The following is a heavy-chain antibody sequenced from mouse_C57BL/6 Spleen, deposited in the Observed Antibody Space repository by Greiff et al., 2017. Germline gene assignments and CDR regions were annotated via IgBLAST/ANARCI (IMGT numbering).Heavy chain of an antibody. V-gene: IGHV2-2*01. Sequence: VQRVESGPGLVQPSQSLSITCTVSGFSLTSYGVHWVRQSPGKGLEWLGVIWSGGSTDYNAAFISRLSISKDNSKSQVFFKMNSLQADDTAIYYCARMVTKDYYAMDYWGQGTSVTVSS. CDR1: GFSLTSYG. CDR2: IWSGGST. J-gene: IGHJ4*01. D-gene: IGHD2-2*01. CDR3: ARMVTKDYYAMDY.